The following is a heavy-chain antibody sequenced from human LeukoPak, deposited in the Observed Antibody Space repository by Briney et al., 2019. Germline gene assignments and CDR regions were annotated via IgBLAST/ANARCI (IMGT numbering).Heavy chain of an antibody. CDR1: GGTFSRYV. Sequence: VASVKVSCKASGGTFSRYVISWVRQAPGQGLEWMGGIIPIFGTANYAQKFQGRVTITADESTSTAYMELRSLRFEDTAVYYCAREGVGVNTGVFDYWGQGTLVTVSS. D-gene: IGHD1-26*01. V-gene: IGHV1-69*13. CDR3: AREGVGVNTGVFDY. J-gene: IGHJ4*02. CDR2: IIPIFGTA.